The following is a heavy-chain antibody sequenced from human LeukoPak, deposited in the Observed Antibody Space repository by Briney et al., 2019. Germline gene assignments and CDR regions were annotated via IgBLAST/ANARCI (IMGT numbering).Heavy chain of an antibody. J-gene: IGHJ4*02. CDR3: AKDRSTSCPLNY. D-gene: IGHD2-2*01. V-gene: IGHV3-30*02. CDR1: GFTFSSYG. Sequence: GGSLRLSCAASGFTFSSYGMHWVRQAPGKGLEWVAFIRYDGSNKYYADSVKGRFTISRDNSKNTLYLQMNSLRAEDTAVYYCAKDRSTSCPLNYWGQGTLVTVSP. CDR2: IRYDGSNK.